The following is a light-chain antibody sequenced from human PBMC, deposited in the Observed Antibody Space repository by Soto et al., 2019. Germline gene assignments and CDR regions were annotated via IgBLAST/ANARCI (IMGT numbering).Light chain of an antibody. CDR1: QNVANY. J-gene: IGKJ1*01. Sequence: EIVLTQSPGTLSLSPGERATLSCRASQNVANYLDWYQQKPGQAPRLLIYGASSRATGIPDRFSGSGSGTDFTLTISRLEPEDFAVYYCQQYGSSPWTFGQGTKV. CDR3: QQYGSSPWT. CDR2: GAS. V-gene: IGKV3-20*01.